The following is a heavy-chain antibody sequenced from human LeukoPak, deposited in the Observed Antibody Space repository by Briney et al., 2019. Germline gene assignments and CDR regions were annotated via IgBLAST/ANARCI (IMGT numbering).Heavy chain of an antibody. CDR3: ARGSYDYVWGSYRYFDY. D-gene: IGHD3-16*02. V-gene: IGHV4-34*01. J-gene: IGHJ4*02. CDR1: GVSFSGYY. CDR2: INHSGST. Sequence: SETLSLTCAVYGVSFSGYYWSWIRQPPGKGLEWIGEINHSGSTNYNPSLKSRVTISVDTSKNQFSLKLSSVTAADTAVYYCARGSYDYVWGSYRYFDYWGQGTLVTVSS.